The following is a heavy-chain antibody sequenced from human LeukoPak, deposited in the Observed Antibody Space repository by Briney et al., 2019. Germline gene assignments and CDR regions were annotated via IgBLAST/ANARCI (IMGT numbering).Heavy chain of an antibody. D-gene: IGHD4-17*01. CDR1: GYTFTGYY. CDR2: INPNSGGT. Sequence: ASVKVSCKASGYTFTGYYMHWVRQAPGQGLEWMGWINPNSGGTSYTQKFQGRVTVTRDTSINTAYMELTRLTSDDTAVYYCARRGDYGDYGDYWGQGTLVTVSS. V-gene: IGHV1-2*02. J-gene: IGHJ4*02. CDR3: ARRGDYGDYGDY.